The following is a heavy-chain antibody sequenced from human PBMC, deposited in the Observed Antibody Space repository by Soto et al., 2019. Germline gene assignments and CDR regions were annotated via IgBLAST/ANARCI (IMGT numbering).Heavy chain of an antibody. V-gene: IGHV2-5*02. CDR1: GFSLSTSGVG. CDR3: AHRRAGGAVASEFDY. J-gene: IGHJ4*02. Sequence: QITLKESGPTLVKPTQTLTLTCTFSGFSLSTSGVGVGWIRQPPGKALEWLALIYWDDDKRYSPSLKSRLTITKDTSKNQVVLTMTNMDPVDTATYYCAHRRAGGAVASEFDYWGQGTLVTVSS. CDR2: IYWDDDK. D-gene: IGHD6-19*01.